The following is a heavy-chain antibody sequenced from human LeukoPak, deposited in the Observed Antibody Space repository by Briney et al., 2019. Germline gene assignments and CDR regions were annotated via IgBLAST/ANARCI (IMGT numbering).Heavy chain of an antibody. J-gene: IGHJ6*02. Sequence: PGGSLRLSCAASGFTFSSYSMNWVRQAPGKGLEWVSSISSDSNYIFYSDSLKGRFTISRDNAKNSLYLQMISLRAEDTAVYYCARVAFGLYVMDVWGQETTVTVSS. CDR1: GFTFSSYS. CDR3: ARVAFGLYVMDV. V-gene: IGHV3-21*01. CDR2: ISSDSNYI. D-gene: IGHD3-3*01.